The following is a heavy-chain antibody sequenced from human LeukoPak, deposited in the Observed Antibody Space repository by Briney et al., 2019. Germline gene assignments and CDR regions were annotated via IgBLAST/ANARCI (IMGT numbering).Heavy chain of an antibody. CDR2: IKQDGSDE. Sequence: PGGSLRISCEASGFTFSNYWMTWVRQAPGKGLEWVANIKQDGSDENYVDSVKGRFTISRVNGKNSLYLQMNSLRAEDTAVYYCARGGSDSDYWGQGTLVTVSS. CDR1: GFTFSNYW. J-gene: IGHJ4*02. CDR3: ARGGSDSDY. D-gene: IGHD6-6*01. V-gene: IGHV3-7*04.